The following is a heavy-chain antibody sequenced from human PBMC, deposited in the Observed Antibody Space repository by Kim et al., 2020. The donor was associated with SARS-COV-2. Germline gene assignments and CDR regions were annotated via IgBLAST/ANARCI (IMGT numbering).Heavy chain of an antibody. D-gene: IGHD6-13*01. CDR2: INTNTGNP. J-gene: IGHJ5*02. CDR1: GYTFTSYA. Sequence: ASVKVSCKASGYTFTSYAMNWVRQAPGQGLEWMGWINTNTGNPTYAQGFTGRFVFSLDTSVSTAYLQISSLKAEDTAVYYCARDYKWLGAAAVGFDPWGQGTLVTVSS. CDR3: ARDYKWLGAAAVGFDP. V-gene: IGHV7-4-1*02.